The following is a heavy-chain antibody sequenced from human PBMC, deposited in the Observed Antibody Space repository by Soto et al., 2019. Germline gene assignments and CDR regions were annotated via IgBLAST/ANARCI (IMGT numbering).Heavy chain of an antibody. CDR1: GFTVSSNY. CDR3: ARDIYGDYAY. J-gene: IGHJ4*02. CDR2: IYSGGST. Sequence: EVQLVESGGGLVQPGGSLRLSCAASGFTVSSNYMSWVRQAPGKGLEWVSVIYSGGSTYYADSVKGRFTISRHNSNNTLDLKMNSLRAEDTAVYYCARDIYGDYAYWGQGTLVPVSS. D-gene: IGHD4-17*01. V-gene: IGHV3-53*04.